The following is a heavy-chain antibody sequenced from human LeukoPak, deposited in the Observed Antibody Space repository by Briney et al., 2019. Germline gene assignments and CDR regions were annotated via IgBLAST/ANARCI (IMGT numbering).Heavy chain of an antibody. CDR2: IKQDGSEK. CDR1: GFTFSSYW. J-gene: IGHJ4*02. Sequence: QAGGSLRLSCAASGFTFSSYWMSWVRQAPGKGLEWVANIKQDGSEKYYVDSVKGRFTISRDNAKNSLYLQMNSLRAEDTAVYYCARDPGGYDFKNYFDYWGQGTLVTVSS. D-gene: IGHD5-12*01. CDR3: ARDPGGYDFKNYFDY. V-gene: IGHV3-7*01.